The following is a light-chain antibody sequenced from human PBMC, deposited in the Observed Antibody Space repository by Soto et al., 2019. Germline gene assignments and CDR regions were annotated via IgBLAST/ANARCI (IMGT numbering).Light chain of an antibody. CDR2: EVS. J-gene: IGLJ1*01. CDR3: SSYAGSNWWV. V-gene: IGLV2-8*01. Sequence: QSVLTQPPSASGSPGQSVTISCTGTSSDVGGYNYVSWYQQHPGKAPKLMIYEVSKRPSGVPDRFSGSKSGNTASLTVSGLQAEDEADSYCSSYAGSNWWVFGTGTKVTVL. CDR1: SSDVGGYNY.